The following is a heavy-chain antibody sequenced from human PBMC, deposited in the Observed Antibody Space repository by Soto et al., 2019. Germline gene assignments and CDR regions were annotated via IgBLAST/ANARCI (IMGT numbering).Heavy chain of an antibody. V-gene: IGHV3-30-3*01. CDR3: ARAHSGSYYNEVGWFDP. CDR2: ISYDGSNK. J-gene: IGHJ5*02. Sequence: QVQLVESGGGVVQPGRSLRLSCAASGFTFSSYAMHWVRQAPGKGLEWVAVISYDGSNKYYADSVKGRFTISRDNSKNTLYLQMNSLRAEDTAVYYCARAHSGSYYNEVGWFDPWGQGTLVTVSS. D-gene: IGHD3-10*01. CDR1: GFTFSSYA.